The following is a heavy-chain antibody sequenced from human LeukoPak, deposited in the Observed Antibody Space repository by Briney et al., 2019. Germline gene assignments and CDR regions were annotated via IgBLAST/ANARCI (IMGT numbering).Heavy chain of an antibody. CDR3: ARVCYRNWFDP. V-gene: IGHV1-69*04. CDR1: GGTFSSYA. Sequence: VASVKVSCKASGGTFSSYAISWVRQAPGQGLEWMGRIIPILGIANYAQKFQGRVTITADKSTSTAYMELSSLRSEDTAVYYCARVCYRNWFDPWGQGTLVTVSS. D-gene: IGHD2-15*01. CDR2: IIPILGIA. J-gene: IGHJ5*02.